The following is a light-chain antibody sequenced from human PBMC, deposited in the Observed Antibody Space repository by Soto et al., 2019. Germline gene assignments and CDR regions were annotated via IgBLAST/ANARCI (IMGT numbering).Light chain of an antibody. CDR1: QSVSSL. CDR3: QQYNNWTWT. J-gene: IGKJ1*01. CDR2: GAS. V-gene: IGKV3-15*01. Sequence: EIVLTQSPATLSLSPGEIATLSCRASQSVSSLLAWYQQKPGQAPRLLIYGASTRATGIPARFSGSGSGTEFTLTISSLQSEDFAVYYCQQYNNWTWTFGQGTKVDIK.